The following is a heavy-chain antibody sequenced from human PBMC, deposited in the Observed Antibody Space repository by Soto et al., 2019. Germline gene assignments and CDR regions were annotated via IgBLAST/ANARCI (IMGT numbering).Heavy chain of an antibody. D-gene: IGHD2-21*01. Sequence: GGPLRLSCVASGLTFSNYWMTWVRQTPGKGLEWVANIAQDESRKNYVDSVKGRFIISRDNSRNSVYLQMNSLTADDTGIYYCATDILIRDYWGQGTRVTVSS. CDR3: ATDILIRDY. CDR2: IAQDESRK. CDR1: GLTFSNYW. V-gene: IGHV3-7*03. J-gene: IGHJ4*02.